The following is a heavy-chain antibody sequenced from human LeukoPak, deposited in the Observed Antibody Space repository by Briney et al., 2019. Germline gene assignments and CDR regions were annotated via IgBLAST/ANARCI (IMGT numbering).Heavy chain of an antibody. D-gene: IGHD6-19*01. J-gene: IGHJ4*02. CDR1: GFTFSNYG. V-gene: IGHV3-33*01. CDR2: IWYDGSKT. CDR3: ARLGSGWSFDY. Sequence: GGSLRLSCAASGFTFSNYGMDWVRQAPGKGLEWVAVIWYDGSKTYYADSVKGRFTISRDNSKNTVYLQMNSLRAEDTALYYCARLGSGWSFDYWGQGTLVTVSS.